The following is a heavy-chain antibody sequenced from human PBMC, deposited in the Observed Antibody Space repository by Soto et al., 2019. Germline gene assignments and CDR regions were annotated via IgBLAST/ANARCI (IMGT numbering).Heavy chain of an antibody. D-gene: IGHD4-17*01. Sequence: QVPLVQSGPEVKKPGSSVKVSCKASGNTFSTYTINWVRQAPGQGLEWLGRVIPLFDKTDYAQKFQGRVTITADKSTSTAYLELGSLRSEETAVYYCARGHNDYEDYWAQGTLVTVSS. J-gene: IGHJ4*02. CDR3: ARGHNDYEDY. CDR2: VIPLFDKT. CDR1: GNTFSTYT. V-gene: IGHV1-69*08.